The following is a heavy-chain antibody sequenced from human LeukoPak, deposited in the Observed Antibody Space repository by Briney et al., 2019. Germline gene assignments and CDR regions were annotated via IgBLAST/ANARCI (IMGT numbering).Heavy chain of an antibody. J-gene: IGHJ4*02. Sequence: SETLSLTCAVYGVSFSGYYWSWIRQPPGKGLEWIGEINHSGSTTYNPSLKRRVAISVDTPKNQFSLKLSSAAAADTAVYYCARGLKLRKFDCWGQGTLVTVSS. CDR2: INHSGST. CDR3: ARGLKLRKFDC. CDR1: GVSFSGYY. V-gene: IGHV4-34*01. D-gene: IGHD1-26*01.